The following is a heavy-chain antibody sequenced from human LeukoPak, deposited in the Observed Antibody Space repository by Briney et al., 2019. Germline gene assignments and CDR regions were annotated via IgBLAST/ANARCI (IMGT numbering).Heavy chain of an antibody. Sequence: SVKVSCKASGGTFSSYAISWVRQAPGQGLEWMGGIIPIFGTANYAQKFQGRVTIAADKSTSTAYMELSSLRSEDTAVYYCARGISGSRPGVFYMDVWGKGTTVTVSS. CDR2: IIPIFGTA. CDR1: GGTFSSYA. CDR3: ARGISGSRPGVFYMDV. V-gene: IGHV1-69*06. J-gene: IGHJ6*03. D-gene: IGHD3-10*01.